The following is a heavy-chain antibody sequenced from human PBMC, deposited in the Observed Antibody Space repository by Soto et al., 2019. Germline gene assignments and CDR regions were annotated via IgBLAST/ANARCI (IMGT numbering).Heavy chain of an antibody. V-gene: IGHV3-73*01. CDR1: GFTFSGSA. J-gene: IGHJ4*02. Sequence: GGSLRLSCAASGFTFSGSAMHWVRQASGKGLEWVGRIRSKANSYATAYAASVKGRFTISRDDSKNTAYLQMNSLKTEDTAVYYCTRPAQVVTPDYWGQGTLVTVSS. CDR2: IRSKANSYAT. D-gene: IGHD2-21*02. CDR3: TRPAQVVTPDY.